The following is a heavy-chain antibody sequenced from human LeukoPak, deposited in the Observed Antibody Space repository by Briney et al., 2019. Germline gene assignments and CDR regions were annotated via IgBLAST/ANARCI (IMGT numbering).Heavy chain of an antibody. J-gene: IGHJ6*03. Sequence: ASVKVSCKASGGTFSSYAISWVRQAPGQGLEWMGGVIPIFGTANYAQKFQGRVMITADESTRTAYMELSRLRSEDTAVYYCARGRVVPAAMRFVPYYYYYMDVWGKGTTVTISS. CDR1: GGTFSSYA. CDR2: VIPIFGTA. V-gene: IGHV1-69*13. D-gene: IGHD2-2*01. CDR3: ARGRVVPAAMRFVPYYYYYMDV.